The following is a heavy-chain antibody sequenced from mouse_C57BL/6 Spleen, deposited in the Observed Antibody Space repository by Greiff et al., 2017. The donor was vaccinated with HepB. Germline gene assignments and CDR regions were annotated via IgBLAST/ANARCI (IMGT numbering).Heavy chain of an antibody. J-gene: IGHJ3*01. CDR2: IYPRDGST. V-gene: IGHV1-85*01. CDR3: AKEGIDGYYLFAY. D-gene: IGHD2-3*01. Sequence: QVQLKESGPELVKPGASVKLSCKASGYTFTSYDINWVKQRPGQGLEWIGWIYPRDGSTKYNEKFKGKATLTVDTSSSTAYMELHSLTSEDSAVYFCAKEGIDGYYLFAYWGQGTLVTVSA. CDR1: GYTFTSYD.